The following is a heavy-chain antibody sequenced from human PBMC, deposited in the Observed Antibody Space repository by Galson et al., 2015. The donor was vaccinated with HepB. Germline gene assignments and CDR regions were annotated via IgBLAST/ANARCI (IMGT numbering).Heavy chain of an antibody. CDR2: ISSSSSYI. Sequence: SLRLSCAASGFTFSSYSMNWVRQAPGKGLEWVSSISSSSSYIYYADSVKGRFTISRDNAKNSLYLQMNSLRAEDTAVYYCARDGTYDYIWGSYRSGYYYYYMDVWGKGTTVTVSS. CDR1: GFTFSSYS. CDR3: ARDGTYDYIWGSYRSGYYYYYMDV. D-gene: IGHD3-16*02. J-gene: IGHJ6*03. V-gene: IGHV3-21*01.